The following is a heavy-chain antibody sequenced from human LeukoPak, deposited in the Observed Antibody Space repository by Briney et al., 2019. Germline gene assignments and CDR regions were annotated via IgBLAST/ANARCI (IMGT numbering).Heavy chain of an antibody. V-gene: IGHV3-7*01. CDR2: INQDGSDN. J-gene: IGHJ4*02. Sequence: PGGSLRLSCAASGFDFSSYWMTWVRQAPEKGLEWVASINQDGSDNRYVDSVKGRFTISRDNARNSLYLQMNSLIAEDTAVYYCGRGDPVYWGQGTLVTVSS. CDR3: GRGDPVY. CDR1: GFDFSSYW.